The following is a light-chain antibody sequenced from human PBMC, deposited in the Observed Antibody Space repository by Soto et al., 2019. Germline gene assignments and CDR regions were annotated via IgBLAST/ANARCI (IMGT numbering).Light chain of an antibody. J-gene: IGKJ4*01. CDR3: QQRTNWPPLT. CDR2: DAS. V-gene: IGKV3-11*01. CDR1: QNIASY. Sequence: EIVLTQSPATLSLSPGERATLSCRASQNIASYLAWYQHKPGQAPRLLISDASNRAAGIPARFSGSGSGTVFTLTISSLEPEDFAIYYCQQRTNWPPLTFCGGTRVEIK.